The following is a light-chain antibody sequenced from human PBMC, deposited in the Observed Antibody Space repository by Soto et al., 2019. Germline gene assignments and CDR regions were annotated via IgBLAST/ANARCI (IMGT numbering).Light chain of an antibody. J-gene: IGKJ1*01. CDR3: QQYVSSGT. CDR1: QSVSNTY. Sequence: MVLTKSRDTLSLSKGETATLSCRASQSVSNTYLAWYQQKPGQAPRLLIYGASGRATAIPDRFSGSGSGTDFTLTISRLEPEDFAVYYCQQYVSSGTFGQGTKVDIK. CDR2: GAS. V-gene: IGKV3-20*01.